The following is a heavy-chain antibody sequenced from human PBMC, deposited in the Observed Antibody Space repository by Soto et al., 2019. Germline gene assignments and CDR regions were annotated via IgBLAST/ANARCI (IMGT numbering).Heavy chain of an antibody. J-gene: IGHJ6*03. Sequence: ASVKVSCKASGYTFTSYDINWVRQATGQGLEWMGWMNPNSGNTGYAQKFQGRVTMTRNTSISTAYMELSSLRSEDTAVYYCARGTTVTNYYYYMDVGAKGPRSPSP. D-gene: IGHD4-17*01. V-gene: IGHV1-8*01. CDR1: GYTFTSYD. CDR3: ARGTTVTNYYYYMDV. CDR2: MNPNSGNT.